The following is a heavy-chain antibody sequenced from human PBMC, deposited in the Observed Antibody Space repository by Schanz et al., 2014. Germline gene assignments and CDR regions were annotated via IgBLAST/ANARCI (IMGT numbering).Heavy chain of an antibody. CDR2: ISSRSSHI. D-gene: IGHD6-13*01. CDR3: AKSQGSSFDS. V-gene: IGHV3-21*01. Sequence: EVHLLDSGGGLVQPGGSLRLSCAASGFTFSSYAMSWVRQAPGKGLEWVSSISSRSSHIYYADSVKGRFTVSRDNAKNSVYLQMNGLRVEDTAVYYCAKSQGSSFDSWGQGTLVTVSS. J-gene: IGHJ4*02. CDR1: GFTFSSYA.